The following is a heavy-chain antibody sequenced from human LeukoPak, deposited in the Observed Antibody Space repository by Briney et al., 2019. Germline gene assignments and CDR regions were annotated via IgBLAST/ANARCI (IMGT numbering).Heavy chain of an antibody. V-gene: IGHV4-59*01. J-gene: IGHJ5*02. Sequence: SETLSLTCTVSGGSISSYYWSWIRQPPGKGPEWIGYIYYSGSTNYNPSLKSRVTISVDTSKNQFSLKLSSVTAADTAVYYCARFIDEIDNWFDPWGQGTLVTVSS. CDR3: ARFIDEIDNWFDP. CDR1: GGSISSYY. CDR2: IYYSGST. D-gene: IGHD3-16*02.